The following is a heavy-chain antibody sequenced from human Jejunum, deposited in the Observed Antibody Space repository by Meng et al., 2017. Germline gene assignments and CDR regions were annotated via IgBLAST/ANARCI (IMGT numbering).Heavy chain of an antibody. V-gene: IGHV4-34*01. Sequence: QVQPQKWGAGRLKPVESVSHTCAVYGGSFSGYYWTWIRQPPGKGLEWIGEINHSGSTNYNPSLKSRVTMSIDTSKIQFSLKLSSVTAADAAVYYCARYGGSGSYWHFDPWGRGTLVTVSS. CDR2: INHSGST. CDR1: GGSFSGYY. D-gene: IGHD3-10*01. J-gene: IGHJ2*01. CDR3: ARYGGSGSYWHFDP.